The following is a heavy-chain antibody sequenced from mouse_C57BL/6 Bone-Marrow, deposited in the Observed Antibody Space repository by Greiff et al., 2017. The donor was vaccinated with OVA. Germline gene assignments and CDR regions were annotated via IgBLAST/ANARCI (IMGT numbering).Heavy chain of an antibody. CDR1: GYTFTDYN. V-gene: IGHV1-22*01. Sequence: EVQLQQSGPELVKPGASVKMSCKASGYTFTDYNMHWVKQSHGKSLEWIGYINPNNGGTSYNQKFKGKATLTVNKSSSTAYMELRSLTSEDSAVYYCARSGTITTPVGGFAYWGQGTLVTVSA. J-gene: IGHJ3*01. D-gene: IGHD1-1*01. CDR2: INPNNGGT. CDR3: ARSGTITTPVGGFAY.